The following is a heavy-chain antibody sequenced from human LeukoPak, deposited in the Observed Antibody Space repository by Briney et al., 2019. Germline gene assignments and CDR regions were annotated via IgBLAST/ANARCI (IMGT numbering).Heavy chain of an antibody. CDR1: GFTFSSYS. J-gene: IGHJ6*03. Sequence: PGGSLRLSCAASGFTFSSYSMNWVRQAPGKGLEWVSSISSSSSYIYYADSVKGRFTISRDNAENSLYLQMNSLRAEDTAVYYCARAPPPESSGFLSYMDVWGKGTTVTVSS. CDR3: ARAPPPESSGFLSYMDV. CDR2: ISSSSSYI. D-gene: IGHD6-19*01. V-gene: IGHV3-21*01.